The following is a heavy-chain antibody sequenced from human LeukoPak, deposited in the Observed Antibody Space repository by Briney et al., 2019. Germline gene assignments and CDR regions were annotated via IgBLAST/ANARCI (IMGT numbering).Heavy chain of an antibody. V-gene: IGHV1-69*05. CDR3: ASRVTMVRDPRPYYYYYMDV. J-gene: IGHJ6*03. CDR1: GGTFSGYA. D-gene: IGHD3-10*01. CDR2: IIPIFGTA. Sequence: SVKVSCKASGGTFSGYAISWVRQAPGQGLEWMGGIIPIFGTANYAQKFQGRVTITTDESTSTAYMELSSLRSEDTAVYYCASRVTMVRDPRPYYYYYMDVWGKGTTVTVSS.